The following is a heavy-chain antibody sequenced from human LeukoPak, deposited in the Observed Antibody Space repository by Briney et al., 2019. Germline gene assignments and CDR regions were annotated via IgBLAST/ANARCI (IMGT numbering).Heavy chain of an antibody. CDR1: GYTFTSYG. CDR2: ISAYNGNT. CDR3: AREGRIIGTTWRDAFDI. D-gene: IGHD1-7*01. V-gene: IGHV1-18*01. J-gene: IGHJ3*02. Sequence: ASVKVSRKGSGYTFTSYGISWVRQAPGQGLEGMGWISAYNGNTNYAQKPQGRVTMTTETSTSTASMELRSLRSDDTAVYYCAREGRIIGTTWRDAFDIWGQGTMVTVSS.